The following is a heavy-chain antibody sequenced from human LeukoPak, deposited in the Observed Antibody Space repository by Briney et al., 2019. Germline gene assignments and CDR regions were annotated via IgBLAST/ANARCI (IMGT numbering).Heavy chain of an antibody. CDR1: GGSISNYY. CDR2: IHYSGNT. J-gene: IGHJ4*02. Sequence: SETLSLTCSVSGGSISNYYWSWIRQPPGKGLERIAYIHYSGNTNYNPSLKSRVTISVDTSKNQFSLKLASVTAADTAVYYCAGVDDTSGYFYKFDYWGQGTLVTVSS. CDR3: AGVDDTSGYFYKFDY. V-gene: IGHV4-59*01. D-gene: IGHD3-22*01.